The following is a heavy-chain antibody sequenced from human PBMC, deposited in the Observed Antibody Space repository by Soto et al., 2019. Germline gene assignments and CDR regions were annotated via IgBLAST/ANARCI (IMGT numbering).Heavy chain of an antibody. V-gene: IGHV3-15*01. Sequence: GGSLRLSCAASGFTFSNAWMSWVRQAPGKGLEWVGRIKSKTDGGTTDYAAPVKGRFTISRDDSKNTLYLQMNSLKTEDTAVYYCTTAVVPAARAYYYYGMDVWGQGTTVTVSS. D-gene: IGHD2-2*01. CDR2: IKSKTDGGTT. J-gene: IGHJ6*02. CDR3: TTAVVPAARAYYYYGMDV. CDR1: GFTFSNAW.